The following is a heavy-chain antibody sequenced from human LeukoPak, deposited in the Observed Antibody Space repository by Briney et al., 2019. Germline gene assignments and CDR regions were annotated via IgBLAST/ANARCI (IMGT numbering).Heavy chain of an antibody. J-gene: IGHJ4*02. CDR3: ARIRPTSAATFDY. CDR1: GGSISGYY. CDR2: IYTSGST. V-gene: IGHV4-4*07. D-gene: IGHD4-11*01. Sequence: PSEALSLTXTVSGGSISGYYWNWIRQPAGKGLEWIGLIYTSGSTDYNPSLKSRVTMSVDTSKNQFSLKLSSVTAADTAVYYCARIRPTSAATFDYWGQGTLVTVSS.